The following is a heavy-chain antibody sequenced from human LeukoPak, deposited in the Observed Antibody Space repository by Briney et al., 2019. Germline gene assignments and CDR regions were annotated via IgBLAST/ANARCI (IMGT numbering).Heavy chain of an antibody. Sequence: PSETLSLTCAVSGYSISSGYYWGWIRQPPGKGLEWIGSIYHSGSTYYNPSLKSRVTISVDTSKNQFSLKLSSVTAADTAVYYCARDGYYDSSGYRTYYYYMDVWGKGTTVTVSS. V-gene: IGHV4-38-2*02. CDR2: IYHSGST. CDR1: GYSISSGYY. CDR3: ARDGYYDSSGYRTYYYYMDV. J-gene: IGHJ6*03. D-gene: IGHD3-22*01.